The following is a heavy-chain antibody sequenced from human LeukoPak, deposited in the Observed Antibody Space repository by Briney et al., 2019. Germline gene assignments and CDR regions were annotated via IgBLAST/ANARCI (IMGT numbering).Heavy chain of an antibody. CDR3: ARVPYGYFDY. Sequence: EWMGWINPNSGGTNYAQKFQGRVTMTRDTSISTAYMELSRLRSDDTAVYYCARVPYGYFDYWGQGTLVTVSS. J-gene: IGHJ4*02. V-gene: IGHV1-2*02. CDR2: INPNSGGT. D-gene: IGHD3-16*01.